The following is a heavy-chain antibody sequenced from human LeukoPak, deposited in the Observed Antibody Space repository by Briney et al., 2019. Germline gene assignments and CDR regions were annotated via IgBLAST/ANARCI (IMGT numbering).Heavy chain of an antibody. V-gene: IGHV4-59*01. CDR3: ARVYCDSRGYYHFDY. J-gene: IGHJ4*02. CDR2: ISYSGST. CDR1: GASISSYH. D-gene: IGHD3-22*01. Sequence: SETLSLTCTVSGASISSYHWSWIRQPPGKGLEWIGYISYSGSTNYNSSLKSRVTISVDTSKNQFSLILNSVTAADTAVHYCARVYCDSRGYYHFDYWGQGTLVTVSS.